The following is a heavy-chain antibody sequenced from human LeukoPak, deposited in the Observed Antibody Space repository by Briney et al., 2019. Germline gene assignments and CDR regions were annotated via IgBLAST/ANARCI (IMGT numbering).Heavy chain of an antibody. CDR2: IYYSGST. J-gene: IGHJ4*02. CDR1: GGSISSYY. V-gene: IGHV4-59*01. Sequence: SETLSLTCTVSGGSISSYYWSWIRQPPGKGLEWIGYIYYSGSTSYNPSLKSRVTISVDTSKNQFSLKLSSVTAADTAVYYCARVGYSYGTGGLDYWGQGTLVTVSS. CDR3: ARVGYSYGTGGLDY. D-gene: IGHD5-18*01.